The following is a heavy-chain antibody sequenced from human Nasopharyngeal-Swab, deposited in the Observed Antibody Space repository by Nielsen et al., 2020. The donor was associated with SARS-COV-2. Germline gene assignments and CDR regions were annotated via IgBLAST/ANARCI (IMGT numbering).Heavy chain of an antibody. Sequence: GGSLRLSCAASGFTFSQYWMNWVRQAPGKGLEWVSYISSSGRNMYYADSVKGRFIISRDNATKSLFLQMSSLRAEDTAVYYCARENGGSVLVSYMDVWGKGTTVTVSS. CDR3: ARENGGSVLVSYMDV. J-gene: IGHJ6*03. D-gene: IGHD4-23*01. V-gene: IGHV3-48*03. CDR1: GFTFSQYW. CDR2: ISSSGRNM.